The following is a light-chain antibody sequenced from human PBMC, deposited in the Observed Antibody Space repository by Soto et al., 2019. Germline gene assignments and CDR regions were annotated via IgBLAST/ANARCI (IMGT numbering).Light chain of an antibody. CDR1: SSDVGRYNY. CDR3: CSFAGL. Sequence: QSALTQPRSVSGSPGQSVAISCAGTSSDVGRYNYVSWYQQYPGKAPKLIIYDVTKRPSGVPDRFSDSKSGNTASLTISGLQAEDEADYYCCSFAGLFGGGTKVTVL. J-gene: IGLJ2*01. CDR2: DVT. V-gene: IGLV2-11*01.